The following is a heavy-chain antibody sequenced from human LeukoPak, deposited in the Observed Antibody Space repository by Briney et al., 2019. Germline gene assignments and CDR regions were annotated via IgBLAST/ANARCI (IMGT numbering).Heavy chain of an antibody. D-gene: IGHD3-22*01. Sequence: SETLSLTCAVYGGSFSGYYWSWIRQPPGKGLEWIGEINHSGSTNYNPSLKSQVTISVDTSKNQFSLKLSAGTPADTAVYYCARRKTRVRGHTYYYDSSGRGAYDYWGQGTLVTVSS. CDR3: ARRKTRVRGHTYYYDSSGRGAYDY. CDR2: INHSGST. CDR1: GGSFSGYY. V-gene: IGHV4-34*01. J-gene: IGHJ4*02.